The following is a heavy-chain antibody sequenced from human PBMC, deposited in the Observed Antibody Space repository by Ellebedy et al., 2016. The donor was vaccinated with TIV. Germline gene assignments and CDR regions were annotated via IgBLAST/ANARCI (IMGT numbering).Heavy chain of an antibody. CDR1: GFTFSSYD. CDR3: ARVRFGDTAVDY. D-gene: IGHD2-21*01. V-gene: IGHV3-13*01. J-gene: IGHJ4*03. Sequence: PGGSLRLSCAASGFTFSSYDIHWVRQGTGKGLEWVSAIGTAGDTYYPGSVKGRFTISRENAKNSLYLQITSLRAEDTAVYYCARVRFGDTAVDYWGQGTLVTVSS. CDR2: IGTAGDT.